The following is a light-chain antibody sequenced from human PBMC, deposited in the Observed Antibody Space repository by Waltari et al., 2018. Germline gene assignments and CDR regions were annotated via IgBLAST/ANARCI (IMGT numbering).Light chain of an antibody. J-gene: IGKJ1*01. CDR1: QSIGNNY. CDR2: AAS. CDR3: HQYDRSPWT. Sequence: VLTQTPGTLSLSPGERATLSFRASQSIGNNYLAWYQQKPAQAPRLLIYAASIRATGIPDRFSGSRSGTDFTLTISRLEPEDFAVFYCHQYDRSPWTFGQGTKVE. V-gene: IGKV3-20*01.